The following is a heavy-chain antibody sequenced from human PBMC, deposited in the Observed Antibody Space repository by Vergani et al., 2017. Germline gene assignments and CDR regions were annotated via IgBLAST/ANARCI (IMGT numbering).Heavy chain of an antibody. D-gene: IGHD2-21*02. CDR1: GFTFSSYG. V-gene: IGHV3-30*18. CDR3: AKDPGVVVVTALAEYFQH. Sequence: QVQLVESGGGVVQPGRSLRLSCAASGFTFSSYGMHWVRQAPGKGLEWVAVISYDGSNKYYADSVKGRFTISRENSKNTLDLQMNSLRAEDTAVYYCAKDPGVVVVTALAEYFQHWGQGTLVTVSS. J-gene: IGHJ1*01. CDR2: ISYDGSNK.